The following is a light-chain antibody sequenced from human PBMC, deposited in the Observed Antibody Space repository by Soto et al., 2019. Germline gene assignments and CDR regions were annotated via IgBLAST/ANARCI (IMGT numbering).Light chain of an antibody. CDR2: SNN. J-gene: IGLJ3*02. V-gene: IGLV1-44*01. CDR1: SSNIGSNT. CDR3: AAWDDSLNAWV. Sequence: QPVLTQPPSASGTPGQRVTISCSGSSSNIGSNTVNWYQQLPGTAPKLLIYSNNQRPSGVPDRFSGSKSGTSASLAISGLQSEGEADYYCAAWDDSLNAWVFGGGTKLTVL.